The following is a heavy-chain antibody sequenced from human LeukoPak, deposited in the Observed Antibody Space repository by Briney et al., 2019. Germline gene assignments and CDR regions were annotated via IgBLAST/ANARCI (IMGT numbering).Heavy chain of an antibody. D-gene: IGHD3-22*01. V-gene: IGHV3-21*01. CDR1: GFTFSSYS. CDR3: ARATQYYYDSSGYYC. J-gene: IGHJ4*02. CDR2: ISSSSSYI. Sequence: GSLRLSCAASGFTFSSYSMNWVRQAPGKGLEWVSSISSSSSYIYYADSVKGRFTISRDNAKNSLYLQMNSLRAEDTAVYYCARATQYYYDSSGYYCWGQGTLVTVSS.